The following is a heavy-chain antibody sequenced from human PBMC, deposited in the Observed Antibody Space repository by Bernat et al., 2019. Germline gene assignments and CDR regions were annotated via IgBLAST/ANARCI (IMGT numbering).Heavy chain of an antibody. Sequence: EVQLLESGGGLVQPGGSLRLSRAASGFTFSSYAMSWVRQAPGKGLEWVSAISGSGGTTYYADSVKGRFTISRDNSKNTLYLQMNSLRAEDTAVYYCAKGSGYYGSGSFNFDYWGQGTLVTVSS. J-gene: IGHJ4*02. CDR3: AKGSGYYGSGSFNFDY. D-gene: IGHD3-10*01. V-gene: IGHV3-23*01. CDR2: ISGSGGTT. CDR1: GFTFSSYA.